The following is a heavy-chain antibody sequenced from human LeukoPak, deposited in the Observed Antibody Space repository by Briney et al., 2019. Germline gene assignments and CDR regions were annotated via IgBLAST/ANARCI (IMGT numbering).Heavy chain of an antibody. CDR3: ARGQFLYSTGWPSTIRFDY. D-gene: IGHD6-19*01. Sequence: SETLSLTCTVSGGSISSSSYYWDWIRQPPGKGLEWIGSISYSGSTYYNPSLKSRVTISVDTSKNHFSLKLSSVTAADTAVYYCARGQFLYSTGWPSTIRFDYWGQGALVSVSS. CDR2: ISYSGST. J-gene: IGHJ4*02. V-gene: IGHV4-39*07. CDR1: GGSISSSSYY.